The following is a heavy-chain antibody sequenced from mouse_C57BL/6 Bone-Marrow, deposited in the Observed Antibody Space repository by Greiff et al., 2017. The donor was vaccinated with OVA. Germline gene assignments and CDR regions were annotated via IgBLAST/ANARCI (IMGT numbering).Heavy chain of an antibody. CDR1: GFTFSDFY. CDR3: ARQDYAMDY. J-gene: IGHJ4*01. Sequence: EVQLVESGGGLVQSGRSLRLSCATSGFTFSDFYMEWVRQAPGKGLEWIAASRNKANDYTTEYSASVKGRFIVSRDTSQSILYLQMNALRAEDTAIYYCARQDYAMDYWGQGTSVTVSS. CDR2: SRNKANDYTT. V-gene: IGHV7-1*01.